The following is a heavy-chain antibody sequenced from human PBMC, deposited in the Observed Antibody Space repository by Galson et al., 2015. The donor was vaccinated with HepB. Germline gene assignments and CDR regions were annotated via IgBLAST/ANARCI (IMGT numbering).Heavy chain of an antibody. CDR1: GVTFSRYA. D-gene: IGHD2-8*01. CDR3: AKDGIMVSNNPYQLQF. J-gene: IGHJ4*02. Sequence: SLRLSCAASGVTFSRYAMTWVRQAPGKGLEWISSITSNGGRTFYTNSVKGRFTISRDNSKNTVVLQLSSLRPEDTAVYYCAKDGIMVSNNPYQLQFWGQGTLVSVSS. V-gene: IGHV3-23*01. CDR2: ITSNGGRT.